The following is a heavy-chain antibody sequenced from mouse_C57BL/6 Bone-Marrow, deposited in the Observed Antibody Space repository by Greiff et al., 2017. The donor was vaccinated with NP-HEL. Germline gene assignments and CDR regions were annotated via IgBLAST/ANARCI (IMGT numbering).Heavy chain of an antibody. Sequence: EVNLVESGGGLVKPGGSLKLSCAASGFTFSSYTMSWVRQTPEKRLEWVATISGGGGNTYYPDSVKGRFTISRDNAKNTLYLQMSSLRSEDTALYYCARLPAYYGNFDYWGQGTTLTVSS. V-gene: IGHV5-9*01. CDR3: ARLPAYYGNFDY. CDR1: GFTFSSYT. D-gene: IGHD2-10*01. J-gene: IGHJ2*01. CDR2: ISGGGGNT.